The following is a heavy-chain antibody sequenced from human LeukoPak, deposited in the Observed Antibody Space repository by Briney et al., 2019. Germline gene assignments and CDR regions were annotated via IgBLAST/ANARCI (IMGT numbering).Heavy chain of an antibody. CDR3: ARNLAAAGPHYNWFDP. D-gene: IGHD6-13*01. CDR1: GGAINSYY. J-gene: IGHJ5*02. Sequence: SETLSLTCTVSGGAINSYYWSWIRQPPGKGLEWIRYHFDSGSPNYNPSLKSRVTISVDTSKNQFSLKLRSVTSADTAVYYCARNLAAAGPHYNWFDPWGQGTLVTVSS. CDR2: HFDSGSP. V-gene: IGHV4-59*01.